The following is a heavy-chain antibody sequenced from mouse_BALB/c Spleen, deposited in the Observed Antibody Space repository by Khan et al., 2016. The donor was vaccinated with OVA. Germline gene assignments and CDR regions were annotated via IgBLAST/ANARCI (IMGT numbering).Heavy chain of an antibody. D-gene: IGHD2-12*01. CDR1: GYTFTSNT. CDR3: ARRTTEYTLDY. Sequence: QVQLKESGAELARPGASVMMSCKTSGYTFTSNTMHWVKQRPGQGLEWIGYINPRTGYTNYIQHFKDKATLTADKSSNTAYMQLSSLTSEDTALYYCARRTTEYTLDYWGQGTSVTVSS. J-gene: IGHJ4*01. V-gene: IGHV1-4*01. CDR2: INPRTGYT.